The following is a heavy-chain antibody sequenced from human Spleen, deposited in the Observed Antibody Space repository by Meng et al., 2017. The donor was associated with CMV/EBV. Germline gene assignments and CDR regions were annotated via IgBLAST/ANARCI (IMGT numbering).Heavy chain of an antibody. CDR2: ISSSSSYI. V-gene: IGHV3-21*01. Sequence: GGSLRLSCAASGFTFSSYSMNWVRQAPGKGLEWVSSISSSSSYIYYADSVKGRFTISRDNAKNSLYLQMNSLRAEDTAVYYCARGRHDLSAFDYWGQGTLVTVSS. D-gene: IGHD3-3*01. CDR3: ARGRHDLSAFDY. J-gene: IGHJ4*02. CDR1: GFTFSSYS.